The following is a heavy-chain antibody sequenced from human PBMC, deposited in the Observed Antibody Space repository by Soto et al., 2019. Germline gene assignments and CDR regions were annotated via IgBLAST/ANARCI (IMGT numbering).Heavy chain of an antibody. CDR1: GFTFSTYG. Sequence: QVQVVESGGGVVQPGRSLRLSCAASGFTFSTYGMHWVRQAPGKGLEWVAVVWSDGSNKYYADSVKGRFTISSDNSKYTLNQHLNTQRAEDTAVSYCVSELDTDYFDFWGQGTLVTVSS. D-gene: IGHD3-3*01. V-gene: IGHV3-33*01. J-gene: IGHJ4*02. CDR2: VWSDGSNK. CDR3: VSELDTDYFDF.